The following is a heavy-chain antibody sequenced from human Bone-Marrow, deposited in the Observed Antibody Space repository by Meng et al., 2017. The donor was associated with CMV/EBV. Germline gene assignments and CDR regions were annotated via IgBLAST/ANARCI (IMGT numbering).Heavy chain of an antibody. CDR3: AKDLTRITIFGVVTKRGDYYYYGMDV. CDR1: GFTFSSYD. V-gene: IGHV3-13*03. CDR2: IGTAGDT. J-gene: IGHJ6*02. Sequence: GESLKISCAACGFTFSSYDMHWVRQATGKGLEWVSAIGTAGDTYYPGSVKGQFTISRENAKNSLYLQMNSLRAEDTAVYYCAKDLTRITIFGVVTKRGDYYYYGMDVWGQGTTVTVSS. D-gene: IGHD3-3*01.